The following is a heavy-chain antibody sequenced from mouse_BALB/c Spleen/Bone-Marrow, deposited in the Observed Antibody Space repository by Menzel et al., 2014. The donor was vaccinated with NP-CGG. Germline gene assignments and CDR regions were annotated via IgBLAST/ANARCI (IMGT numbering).Heavy chain of an antibody. V-gene: IGHV1-5*01. J-gene: IGHJ2*01. CDR1: GYSFTSYW. CDR3: TRSRDYCSDY. CDR2: INPGNSET. D-gene: IGHD2-13*01. Sequence: VQLQQSGTVLARPGASVKMSCRASGYSFTSYWMHWVKQGPGQGLDWIGAINPGNSETSYNQRFKDKAKLTAVTPANTAYMEVSSLTNEDSAVYYCTRSRDYCSDYWGQGTTLTVSS.